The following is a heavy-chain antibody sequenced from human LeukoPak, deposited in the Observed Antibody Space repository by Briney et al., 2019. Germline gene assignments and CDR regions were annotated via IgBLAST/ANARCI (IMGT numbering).Heavy chain of an antibody. J-gene: IGHJ4*02. CDR2: IIPILGAA. V-gene: IGHV1-69*04. D-gene: IGHD6-6*01. Sequence: GASVKVSCKASGGTFSSDAISWVRQAPGQGLEWMGRIIPILGAANYAQKFQGRVTITADISTDTTDMELRNLRSEDTAVYYCARGEVSQVLFKFWGQGTLVTVSA. CDR3: ARGEVSQVLFKF. CDR1: GGTFSSDA.